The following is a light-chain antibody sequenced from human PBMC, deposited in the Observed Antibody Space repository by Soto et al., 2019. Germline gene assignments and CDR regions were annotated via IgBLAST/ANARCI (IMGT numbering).Light chain of an antibody. Sequence: QSVLAQPPSASGTPGQRVTISCSGSTSNVGSNLASWYQQLPGSAPKLLIYNDYERPSGVPDRFSGSKSGTSASLGISGLRSEDEADYYCASWDDSLYSPVFGGGTKLTVL. J-gene: IGLJ2*01. CDR3: ASWDDSLYSPV. CDR1: TSNVGSNL. CDR2: NDY. V-gene: IGLV1-47*02.